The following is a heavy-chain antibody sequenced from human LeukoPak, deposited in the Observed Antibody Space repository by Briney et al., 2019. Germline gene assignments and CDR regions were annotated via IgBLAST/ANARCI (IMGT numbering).Heavy chain of an antibody. D-gene: IGHD6-19*01. CDR3: ARDRGGWPDY. CDR2: ISDSSSTI. V-gene: IGHV3-48*03. CDR1: GFVFSRYE. Sequence: GGSLRLSCAASGFVFSRYEMNWVRQAPGKGLEWVSYISDSSSTIYYGDSVKGRFTISRDNAKNSLYLQLNSLRPEDTGLYYCARDRGGWPDYWGQGTLVTVSS. J-gene: IGHJ4*02.